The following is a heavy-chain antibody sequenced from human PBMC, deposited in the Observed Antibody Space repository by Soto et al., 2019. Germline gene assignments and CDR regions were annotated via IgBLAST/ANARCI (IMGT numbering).Heavy chain of an antibody. Sequence: GGSLRLSCAASGFTFSNYGMSWVRQAPGKGLEWVSSISGGGGSTYYADSVKGRFTISRDNSKNTLYLQVSSLRAEDTAVYYCANRNDYGSGSYFPFDHWGQGTLVTVSS. D-gene: IGHD3-10*01. J-gene: IGHJ4*02. CDR1: GFTFSNYG. CDR3: ANRNDYGSGSYFPFDH. V-gene: IGHV3-23*01. CDR2: ISGGGGST.